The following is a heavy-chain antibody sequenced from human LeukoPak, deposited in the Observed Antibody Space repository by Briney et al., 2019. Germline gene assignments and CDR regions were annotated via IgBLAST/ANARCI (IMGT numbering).Heavy chain of an antibody. D-gene: IGHD4-17*01. J-gene: IGHJ4*02. CDR2: IYYSGST. CDR1: GGSISSGDYY. Sequence: PSETLSLTCTVSGGSISSGDYYWSWIRQPPGKGLEWIGYIYYSGSTYYNPSLKSRVTISVDTSKNQFSLKLSSVTAADTAVYYCARGHLPYGDSLDYWGQGTLVTVSS. CDR3: ARGHLPYGDSLDY. V-gene: IGHV4-30-4*01.